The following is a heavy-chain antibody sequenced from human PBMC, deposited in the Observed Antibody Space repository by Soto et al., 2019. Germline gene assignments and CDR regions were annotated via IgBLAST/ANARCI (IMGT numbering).Heavy chain of an antibody. CDR3: ARHRYSGSYPKLTTFDY. Sequence: PGESLKISCKGSGYSFTSYWISWVRQMPGKGLEWMGRIDPSDSYTNYSPSFRGHVTISADKSISTAYLQWSSLKASDTAMYYCARHRYSGSYPKLTTFDYWGQGTLVTVSS. CDR1: GYSFTSYW. CDR2: IDPSDSYT. J-gene: IGHJ4*02. V-gene: IGHV5-10-1*01. D-gene: IGHD1-26*01.